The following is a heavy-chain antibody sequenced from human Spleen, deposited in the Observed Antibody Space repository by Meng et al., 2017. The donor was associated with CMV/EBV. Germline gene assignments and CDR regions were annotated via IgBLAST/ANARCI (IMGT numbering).Heavy chain of an antibody. CDR1: GFTFSDSY. CDR3: AREYCSSTSCFPYYYYGMDV. CDR2: ISSSGSTI. D-gene: IGHD2-2*01. J-gene: IGHJ6*02. V-gene: IGHV3-11*01. Sequence: GESLKISGAASGFTFSDSYMSWIRQAPDKGLEWVSYISSSGSTIYYADSVKGRFTISRENAKNSLYLQMNSLRAEDTAVYYCAREYCSSTSCFPYYYYGMDVWGQGTTVPSP.